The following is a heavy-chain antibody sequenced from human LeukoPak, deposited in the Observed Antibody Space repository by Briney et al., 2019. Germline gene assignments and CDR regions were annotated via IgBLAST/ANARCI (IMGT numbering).Heavy chain of an antibody. J-gene: IGHJ4*02. Sequence: GGSLRLSCAVSGFIFRYYGMHWVRQAPGKGLEWVAVIWYDGSNRYYADSLKGRFTISRDNSKNTLYLQMNSLTADDTAVYYCARDHLVVLSYFDYWGQGTLVTVSS. CDR2: IWYDGSNR. V-gene: IGHV3-33*01. CDR1: GFIFRYYG. D-gene: IGHD2-21*01. CDR3: ARDHLVVLSYFDY.